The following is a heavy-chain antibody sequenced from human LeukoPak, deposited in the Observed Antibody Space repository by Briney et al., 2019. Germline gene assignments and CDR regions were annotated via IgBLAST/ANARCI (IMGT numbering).Heavy chain of an antibody. Sequence: GESLKISCKGSGYSFTTYWIGWVRQMPGKGLEWMGIIYPGDSDTRYSPSFQGQVTISADKSISTAYLQWSSLKASDTAMYYCARRGIATRKDLDYWGQGTLVTVSS. V-gene: IGHV5-51*01. CDR3: ARRGIATRKDLDY. J-gene: IGHJ4*02. CDR1: GYSFTTYW. D-gene: IGHD6-6*01. CDR2: IYPGDSDT.